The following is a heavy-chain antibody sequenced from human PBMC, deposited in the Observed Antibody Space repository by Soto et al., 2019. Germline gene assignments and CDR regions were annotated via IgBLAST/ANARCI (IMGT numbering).Heavy chain of an antibody. CDR2: IHYSGST. CDR1: GGAISSYY. D-gene: IGHD5-12*01. V-gene: IGHV4-59*01. Sequence: PSETLSLTCTVSGGAISSYYWSWIRQTPGKGLEWIGEIHYSGSTKYNPSLKSRVTISRDTSKNQFSLKLSSVTAADTAVYYCARDTGGFNRRFDYWGQGTLVTVSS. J-gene: IGHJ4*02. CDR3: ARDTGGFNRRFDY.